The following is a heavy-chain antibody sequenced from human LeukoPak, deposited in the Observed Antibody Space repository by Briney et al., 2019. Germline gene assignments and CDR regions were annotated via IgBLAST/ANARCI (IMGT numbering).Heavy chain of an antibody. J-gene: IGHJ5*02. CDR2: IYHSGST. CDR1: AYSISSGYF. V-gene: IGHV4-38-2*02. D-gene: IGHD5-24*01. Sequence: SETLSLTCSVSAYSISSGYFWAWIRQPPGKGLEWIGSIYHSGSTYYNPSLKSRVTISVDTSRNQYSLKMTSVTAADTAVYFCARGRDGYSSDWFDPWGQGTLVTVSS. CDR3: ARGRDGYSSDWFDP.